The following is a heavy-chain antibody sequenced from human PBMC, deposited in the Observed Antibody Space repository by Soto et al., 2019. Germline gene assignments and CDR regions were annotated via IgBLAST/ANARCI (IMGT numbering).Heavy chain of an antibody. Sequence: QLQLQESGPGLMKPSETLSLSCTVSGGSISSSNYYWGWIRQPPGKGLEWIGSIYYSGSTYYNPSLKSRVAISVDTSKNQFSLKLSSVTAADTAVYYCAREFSRGHLDYWGQGTLVTVSS. CDR2: IYYSGST. CDR3: AREFSRGHLDY. V-gene: IGHV4-39*07. CDR1: GGSISSSNYY. J-gene: IGHJ4*02. D-gene: IGHD3-10*01.